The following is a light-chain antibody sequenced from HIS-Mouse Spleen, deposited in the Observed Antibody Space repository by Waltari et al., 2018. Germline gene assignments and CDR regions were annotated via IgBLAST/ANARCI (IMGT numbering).Light chain of an antibody. CDR2: EVS. Sequence: QSALTQPASVSGSPGQSITISCTGPSSDAVGYNSVSWYQQHPGKAPKLMIYEVSNRPSGVSNRFSGSKSGNTASLTISGLQAEDEADYYCSSYTSSSTLVFGGGTKLTVL. V-gene: IGLV2-14*01. CDR3: SSYTSSSTLV. J-gene: IGLJ3*02. CDR1: SSDAVGYNS.